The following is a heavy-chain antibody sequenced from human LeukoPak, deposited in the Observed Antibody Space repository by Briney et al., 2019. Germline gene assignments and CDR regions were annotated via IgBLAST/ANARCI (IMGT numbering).Heavy chain of an antibody. J-gene: IGHJ4*02. CDR3: ARFASIDYFDY. CDR2: ISSSGSTI. CDR1: GFTFSSYE. V-gene: IGHV3-48*03. Sequence: QPGGSLRLSCAASGFTFSSYEMNWVRQAPGKGLEWVSYISSSGSTIYYADSVKGRFTISRDNAQNSLYLQMNSLRAEDTAVYYCARFASIDYFDYWGQGTLVTVSS. D-gene: IGHD5-12*01.